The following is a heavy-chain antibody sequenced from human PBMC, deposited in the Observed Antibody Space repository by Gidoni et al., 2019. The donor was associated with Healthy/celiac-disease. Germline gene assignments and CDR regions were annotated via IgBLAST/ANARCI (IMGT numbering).Heavy chain of an antibody. Sequence: QLQLQEPGSGLVTPSETLSLTCTVSGCSISSSCYYWGWIRQPPGKGLEWIGSIYYSGSTYYNPSLKSRVTISVDTSKNQFYLKLSSVTAADTAVYYCARADHGFAFDIWGQGTMVTVSS. CDR1: GCSISSSCYY. CDR3: ARADHGFAFDI. V-gene: IGHV4-39*07. J-gene: IGHJ3*02. CDR2: IYYSGST.